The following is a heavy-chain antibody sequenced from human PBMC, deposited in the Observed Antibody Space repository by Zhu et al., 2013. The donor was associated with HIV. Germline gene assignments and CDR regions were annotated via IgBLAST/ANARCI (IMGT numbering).Heavy chain of an antibody. J-gene: IGHJ6*02. CDR1: GGTFSSYA. V-gene: IGHV1-69*01. Sequence: QVQLVQSGAEVKKPGSSVKVSCKASGGTFSSYAISWVRQAPGQGLEWMGGIIPIFGTANYAQKFQGRVTITADESTSTAYMELSSLRSEDTAVYYCAREYYDSSGNYYYYYGMDVWGQGTTVTVSS. D-gene: IGHD3-22*01. CDR3: AREYYDSSGNYYYYYGMDV. CDR2: IIPIFGTA.